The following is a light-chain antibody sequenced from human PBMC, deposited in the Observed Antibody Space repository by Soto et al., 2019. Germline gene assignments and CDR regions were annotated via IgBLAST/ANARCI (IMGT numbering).Light chain of an antibody. CDR2: DVS. CDR3: SSYTSSSLYV. CDR1: SSDVGGYNY. V-gene: IGLV2-14*01. Sequence: QSALTQPASVSGSPGQSITISCTGTSSDVGGYNYVSWYQQHPGKAPKVMIYDVSNRPSGVSNRFSGSKSGNTASLTISGLQAEDEADYYCSSYTSSSLYVFGTGIKLTVL. J-gene: IGLJ1*01.